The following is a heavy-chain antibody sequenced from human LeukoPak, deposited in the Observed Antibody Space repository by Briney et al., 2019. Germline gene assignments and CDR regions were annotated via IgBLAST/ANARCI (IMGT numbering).Heavy chain of an antibody. Sequence: GGSLRLSCAASGFTFSSYEMNWVRQAPGKGLEWVSYISSSGSTIYYADSVKGRFTISRDNSKNTLYLQMNSLRAEDTAVYYCAKSRLAYCGGDCSIDYWGQGTLVTVSS. CDR3: AKSRLAYCGGDCSIDY. J-gene: IGHJ4*02. CDR1: GFTFSSYE. V-gene: IGHV3-48*03. CDR2: ISSSGSTI. D-gene: IGHD2-21*02.